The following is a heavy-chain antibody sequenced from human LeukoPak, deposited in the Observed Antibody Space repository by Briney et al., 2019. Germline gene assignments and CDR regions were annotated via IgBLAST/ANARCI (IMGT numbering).Heavy chain of an antibody. D-gene: IGHD1-20*01. CDR3: AKEHNWNPEAPSFMDV. CDR2: ISGSGGST. V-gene: IGHV3-23*01. Sequence: GGSLRLSCAASGFTFSSYAMSWVRQAPGKGLEWVSAISGSGGSTYYADSVKGRFTISRDNSKNTLYLQMNSLRAEDTAVYYCAKEHNWNPEAPSFMDVWGKGTTVTVSS. J-gene: IGHJ6*03. CDR1: GFTFSSYA.